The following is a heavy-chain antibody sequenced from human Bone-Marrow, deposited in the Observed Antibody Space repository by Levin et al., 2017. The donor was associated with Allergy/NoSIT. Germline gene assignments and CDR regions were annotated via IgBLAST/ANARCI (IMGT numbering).Heavy chain of an antibody. Sequence: SQTLSLTCGVFGGSVRGFYWAWVRQAPGKGLEWIGDVDDIGDINYNPSLKSRVTMSLDTSKNEVYLEVTSVTAADTAFYYCARDREVDRRSRRGDWLDPWGQGTLVTVSS. J-gene: IGHJ5*02. CDR3: ARDREVDRRSRRGDWLDP. V-gene: IGHV4-34*01. CDR1: GGSVRGFY. CDR2: VDDIGDI. D-gene: IGHD5-12*01.